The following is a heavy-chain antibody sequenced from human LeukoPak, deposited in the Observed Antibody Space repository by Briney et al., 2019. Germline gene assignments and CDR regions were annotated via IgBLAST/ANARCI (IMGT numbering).Heavy chain of an antibody. D-gene: IGHD5-18*01. V-gene: IGHV3-49*04. J-gene: IGHJ6*02. CDR3: TRDDGRAYSYGYAYSYGMDV. Sequence: GGSLRLSCTASGLTFGDNAMAWVRQAPGKGLEWVGFIRRKAYGGTTEFAASAKCRFTISRDDSKTIAYLQINSLKIEHTAVYYCTRDDGRAYSYGYAYSYGMDVWGQGTTVTVSS. CDR1: GLTFGDNA. CDR2: IRRKAYGGTT.